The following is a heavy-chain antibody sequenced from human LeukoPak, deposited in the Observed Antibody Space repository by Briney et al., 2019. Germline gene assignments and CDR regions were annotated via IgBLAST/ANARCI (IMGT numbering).Heavy chain of an antibody. D-gene: IGHD6-13*01. Sequence: SETLSLTCTVSGGSISSSSHYWGWIRQPPGKGLEWLGSIYDRGSSYYNPSLKSRVTISVDTSKNQFSLKLSSVTAADTAVYYCVTSSSWSPFDYWGQGTLVTVSS. CDR1: GGSISSSSHY. CDR3: VTSSSWSPFDY. CDR2: IYDRGSS. V-gene: IGHV4-39*01. J-gene: IGHJ4*02.